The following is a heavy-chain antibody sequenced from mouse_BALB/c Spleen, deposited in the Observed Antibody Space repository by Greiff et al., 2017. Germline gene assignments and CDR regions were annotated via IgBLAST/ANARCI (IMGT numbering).Heavy chain of an antibody. D-gene: IGHD2-14*01. J-gene: IGHJ4*01. Sequence: ELAKPGASVKMSCKASGYTFTSYWMHWIKQRPGQGLEWIGRIAPGSGSTYYNEMFKGKATLTVDTSSSTAYIQLSSLSSEDSAVYFCARGGSYRYYAMDYWGQGTSVTVSS. V-gene: IGHV1S41*01. CDR2: IAPGSGST. CDR1: GYTFTSYW. CDR3: ARGGSYRYYAMDY.